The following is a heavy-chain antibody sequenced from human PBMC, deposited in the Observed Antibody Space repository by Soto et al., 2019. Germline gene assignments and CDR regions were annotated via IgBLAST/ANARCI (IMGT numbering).Heavy chain of an antibody. CDR1: GGAFTNYS. V-gene: IGHV1-69*08. CDR3: ARERGQLWPSYYYGMDV. Sequence: SVKVSCKVSGGAFTNYSLNWVRHAPGQGLEWLGGIIPLHNTSNYSLKLLGRGSVTADISSNTAYMELSSLRSEDTAVYYCARERGQLWPSYYYGMDVWGQGTTVTVSS. CDR2: IIPLHNTS. J-gene: IGHJ6*02. D-gene: IGHD5-18*01.